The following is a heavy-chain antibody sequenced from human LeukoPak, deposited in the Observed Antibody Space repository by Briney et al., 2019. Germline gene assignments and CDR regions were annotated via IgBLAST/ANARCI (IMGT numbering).Heavy chain of an antibody. J-gene: IGHJ6*02. Sequence: SETPSLTCTVSGGSVSSGSYYWSWIRQPPGKGLEWIGYIYYSGSTNYNPSLKSRVTISVDTSKNQFSLKLSSVTAADTAVYYCARDRHCSSTSCYGLGGMDVWGQGTTVTVSS. CDR1: GGSVSSGSYY. V-gene: IGHV4-61*01. CDR3: ARDRHCSSTSCYGLGGMDV. CDR2: IYYSGST. D-gene: IGHD2-2*01.